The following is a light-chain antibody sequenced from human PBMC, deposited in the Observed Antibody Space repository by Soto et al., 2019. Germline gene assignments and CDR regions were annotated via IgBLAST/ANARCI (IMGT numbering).Light chain of an antibody. J-gene: IGKJ2*01. CDR1: QSVRTH. CDR2: AAS. CDR3: QQSYSPPRT. Sequence: DIQMTQSPSSLSASIGDRVTITCRASQSVRTHLNLYHQKPGKAPELLIYAASSLQAGVPSRFSGSGSGTDFTLTISSLQPEDFGDYYCQQSYSPPRTFGQGTNLEIK. V-gene: IGKV1-39*01.